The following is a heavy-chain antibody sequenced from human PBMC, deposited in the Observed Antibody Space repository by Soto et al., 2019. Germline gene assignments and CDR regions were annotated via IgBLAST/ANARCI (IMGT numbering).Heavy chain of an antibody. V-gene: IGHV3-23*01. CDR3: AKTANGWFSAFDI. CDR1: GVTFSSYA. CDR2: ISARGGTT. J-gene: IGHJ3*02. Sequence: EVQLFESGGGLVQPGGSLRLSCAASGVTFSSYAMSWVRQAPGKGLEWVSAISARGGTTYYADSVKGRFTFSRDNSKNTLYPQMNSLRAEDTAVYYCAKTANGWFSAFDIWGQGTMVTVSS. D-gene: IGHD6-19*01.